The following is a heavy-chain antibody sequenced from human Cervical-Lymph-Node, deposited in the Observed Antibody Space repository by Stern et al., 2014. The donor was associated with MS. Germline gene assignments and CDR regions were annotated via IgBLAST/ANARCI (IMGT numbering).Heavy chain of an antibody. CDR3: ARGVLGFGEFPYGMDV. J-gene: IGHJ6*02. D-gene: IGHD3-10*01. CDR1: GGSISSYY. CDR2: INKFGST. Sequence: QVQLQESGPGKVKPSETLSLTCSVSGGSISSYYCRWVRQPAGKGLEWIGRINKFGSTISNPSRRSRLTMSVDTSKPQFSLKLKSGTAADTAVYYCARGVLGFGEFPYGMDVWGQGTTVTVSS. V-gene: IGHV4-4*07.